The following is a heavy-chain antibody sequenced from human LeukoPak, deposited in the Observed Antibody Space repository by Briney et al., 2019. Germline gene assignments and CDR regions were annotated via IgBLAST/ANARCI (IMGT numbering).Heavy chain of an antibody. D-gene: IGHD3-10*01. V-gene: IGHV3-21*06. CDR1: GFTFSTFA. CDR3: VRDVGAVRGEVYFDY. CDR2: ITGSGPYM. J-gene: IGHJ4*02. Sequence: KPGRSLRLSCAASGFTFSTFAMHWVRLSPGKGLEWVSSITGSGPYMLYADSVKHRFTISRDNTKNLLYLEMNSLRAEDTAMYFCVRDVGAVRGEVYFDYWGQGTLVTVSS.